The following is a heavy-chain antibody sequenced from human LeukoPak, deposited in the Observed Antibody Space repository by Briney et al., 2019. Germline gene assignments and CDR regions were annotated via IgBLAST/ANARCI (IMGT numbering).Heavy chain of an antibody. D-gene: IGHD4-17*01. CDR1: GFTFDDYA. J-gene: IGHJ5*02. CDR3: AKSSGDYEGWFDP. CDR2: ISWNSGSI. Sequence: GRSLRLSCAASGFTFDDYAMPWVRQAPGKGLEWVSGISWNSGSIGYADSVKGRFTISRDNAKNSLYLQMNSLRAEDTALYYCAKSSGDYEGWFDPWGQGTLVTVSS. V-gene: IGHV3-9*01.